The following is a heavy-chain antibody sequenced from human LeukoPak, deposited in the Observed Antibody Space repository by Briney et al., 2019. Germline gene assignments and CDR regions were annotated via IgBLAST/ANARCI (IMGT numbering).Heavy chain of an antibody. CDR2: ISWNSGSI. CDR3: AKGPYYDILTGYWDY. CDR1: GFTFDDYA. Sequence: GRSLRLSCAASGFTFDDYAMHWVRQAPGKGLEWVSGISWNSGSIGYADSVKGRFTISRDNAKNSLYLQMNSLRAEDTALYYCAKGPYYDILTGYWDYWGQGTLVTVSS. D-gene: IGHD3-9*01. J-gene: IGHJ4*02. V-gene: IGHV3-9*01.